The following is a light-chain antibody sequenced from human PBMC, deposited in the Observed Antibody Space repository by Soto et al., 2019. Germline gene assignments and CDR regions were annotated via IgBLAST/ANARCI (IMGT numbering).Light chain of an antibody. Sequence: EIVLTQSPGTLSLSPGERATPSCRASQSVSSAYILWFQQKPGQAPRLLIYGASYRAAGIPDRFGGSGSGTDFTLTISRLEPEDFAVYYCHQFGISPYTFGQGTKLEIK. CDR2: GAS. V-gene: IGKV3-20*01. CDR1: QSVSSAY. J-gene: IGKJ2*01. CDR3: HQFGISPYT.